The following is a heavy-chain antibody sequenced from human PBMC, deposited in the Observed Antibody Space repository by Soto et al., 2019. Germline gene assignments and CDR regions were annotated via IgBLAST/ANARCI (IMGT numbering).Heavy chain of an antibody. CDR2: ISAYNGNT. D-gene: IGHD3-9*01. Sequence: QVQLVQSGAEVKKPGASVKVSCRASGYTFTSYGISWVRQAPGQGLEWMGWISAYNGNTNYAQKLQARVTMTTDTATGTAYMELRSLRSDDTAVYYCARGTYYDILTGYYSANWFDPWGQGTLVTVSS. CDR3: ARGTYYDILTGYYSANWFDP. J-gene: IGHJ5*02. CDR1: GYTFTSYG. V-gene: IGHV1-18*01.